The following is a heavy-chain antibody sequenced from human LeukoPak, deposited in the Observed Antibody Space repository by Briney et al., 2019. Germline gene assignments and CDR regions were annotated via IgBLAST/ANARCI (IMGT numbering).Heavy chain of an antibody. CDR3: ATRDKMVYAIRSFDY. CDR2: ISGSGGST. D-gene: IGHD2-8*01. Sequence: QPGGSLRLSCAASGFTFSSYAMSWVRQAPGKGLEWVSAISGSGGSTYYADSVKGRFTISRDNSKNTLYLQMNSLRAEDTAVYYCATRDKMVYAIRSFDYWGQGTLSPSPQ. J-gene: IGHJ4*02. CDR1: GFTFSSYA. V-gene: IGHV3-23*01.